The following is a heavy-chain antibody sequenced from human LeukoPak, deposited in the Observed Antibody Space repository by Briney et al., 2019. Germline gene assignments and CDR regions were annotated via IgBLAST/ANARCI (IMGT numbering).Heavy chain of an antibody. D-gene: IGHD6-19*01. CDR1: GGSISNHY. CDR2: IYYSGST. V-gene: IGHV4-59*08. CDR3: ARHYVGARAGYSSGWYYPGFDY. Sequence: PSETLSLTCTVSGGSISNHYWSWIRQPPGKGLEWIGYIYYSGSTNYNPSLKSRVIISVDTSKNQFSLKLSSVTAADTAVYYCARHYVGARAGYSSGWYYPGFDYWGQGTLVTVSS. J-gene: IGHJ4*02.